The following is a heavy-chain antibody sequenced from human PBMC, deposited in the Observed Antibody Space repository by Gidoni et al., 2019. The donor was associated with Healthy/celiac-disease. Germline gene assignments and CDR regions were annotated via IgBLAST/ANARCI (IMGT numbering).Heavy chain of an antibody. CDR3: ANAVPAAVGGYYYGMDV. CDR2: SYWDDDK. V-gene: IGHV2-5*02. J-gene: IGHJ6*02. Sequence: QITLKESGPTLVNPTQTLTLTCTFSGFSLSTSGGSVGWIRQPPGKALWWLALSYWDDDKRYSPSLKSRLTITKDTSKNQVFLTMTNMDPVDTATYYCANAVPAAVGGYYYGMDVWGQGTTVTVSS. CDR1: GFSLSTSGGS. D-gene: IGHD2-2*01.